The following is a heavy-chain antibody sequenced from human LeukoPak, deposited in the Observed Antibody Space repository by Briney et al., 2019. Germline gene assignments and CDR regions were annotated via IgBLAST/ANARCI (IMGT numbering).Heavy chain of an antibody. CDR2: INHRGST. V-gene: IGHV4-34*01. J-gene: IGHJ4*02. CDR1: GGSFSGYY. Sequence: SETLPLTCAVYGGSFSGYYWNWIRQPPGKGLEWIGEINHRGSTNYNPSLKSRVTISVDTSKNQFSLKLSSVTAADTAVYYCARGRTTYDYVWGSYRPPDYWGQGTLVTVSS. D-gene: IGHD3-16*02. CDR3: ARGRTTYDYVWGSYRPPDY.